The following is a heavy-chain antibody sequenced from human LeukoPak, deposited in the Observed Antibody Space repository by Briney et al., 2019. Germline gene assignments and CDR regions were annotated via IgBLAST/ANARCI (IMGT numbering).Heavy chain of an antibody. CDR3: ARDQYSSGWYEGDY. J-gene: IGHJ4*02. V-gene: IGHV1-2*02. Sequence: ASVKVSCKASGYTFTGYYMHWVRQAPGQGLEWMGWINPNSGGTNYAQKFQGRVTMTRDTSISAAYMELGRLRSDDTAVYYCARDQYSSGWYEGDYWGQGTLVTVSS. CDR2: INPNSGGT. CDR1: GYTFTGYY. D-gene: IGHD6-19*01.